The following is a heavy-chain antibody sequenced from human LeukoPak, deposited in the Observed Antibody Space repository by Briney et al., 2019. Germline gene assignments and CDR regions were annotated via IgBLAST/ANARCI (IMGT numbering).Heavy chain of an antibody. CDR3: AREALYGSGSLSHAFDI. J-gene: IGHJ3*02. Sequence: SETLSLTCAVYSGSFSGYYWSWIRQPPGKGLEWIGEINHSGSTNYNPSLKSRVTISVDTSKNQFSLKLSSVTAADTAVYYCAREALYGSGSLSHAFDIWGQGTMVTVSS. D-gene: IGHD3-10*01. CDR2: INHSGST. V-gene: IGHV4-34*01. CDR1: SGSFSGYY.